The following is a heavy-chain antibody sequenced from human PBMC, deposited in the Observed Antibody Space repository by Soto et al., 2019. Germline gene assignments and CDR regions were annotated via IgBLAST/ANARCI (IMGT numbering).Heavy chain of an antibody. CDR3: ARRGIVVPPAAVSGWFHP. D-gene: IGHD2-2*01. J-gene: IGHJ5*02. V-gene: IGHV4-31*03. CDR1: GGSISSGGYY. CDR2: IYYSGST. Sequence: SETLSLTCTVSGGSISSGGYYWSWIRQHPGKGLEWIGYIYYSGSTYYNPSLKSRVTISVDTSKNQFSLKLSSVTAADTAVYYCARRGIVVPPAAVSGWFHPGGQGTLVTVSS.